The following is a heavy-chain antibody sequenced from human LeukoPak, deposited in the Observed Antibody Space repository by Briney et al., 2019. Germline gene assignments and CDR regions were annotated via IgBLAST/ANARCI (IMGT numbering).Heavy chain of an antibody. CDR3: ARGTRFRGYFDY. V-gene: IGHV4-34*01. Sequence: PSETLSLTCAVYGGSFSGYYWSWIRQPPGKGLEWIGEINHSGSTNYNPSLKSRVTISVDTSKNQFSLKLSSVPAADTAVYYCARGTRFRGYFDYWGQGTLVTVSS. CDR2: INHSGST. D-gene: IGHD4-23*01. CDR1: GGSFSGYY. J-gene: IGHJ4*02.